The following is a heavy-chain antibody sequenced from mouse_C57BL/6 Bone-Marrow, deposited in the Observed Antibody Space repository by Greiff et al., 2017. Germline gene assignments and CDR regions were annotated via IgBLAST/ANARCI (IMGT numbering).Heavy chain of an antibody. D-gene: IGHD2-4*01. V-gene: IGHV1-81*01. CDR2: IYPRSGNT. J-gene: IGHJ2*01. Sequence: QVQLQQSGAELARPGASVKLSCKASGYTFTSYGISWVKQSTGQGLEWIGEIYPRSGNTYYNEKFKGKATLTADKSSSTAYMELRSLTSEDSAVYFCARDEGLRRYFDYWGQGTTLTVAS. CDR1: GYTFTSYG. CDR3: ARDEGLRRYFDY.